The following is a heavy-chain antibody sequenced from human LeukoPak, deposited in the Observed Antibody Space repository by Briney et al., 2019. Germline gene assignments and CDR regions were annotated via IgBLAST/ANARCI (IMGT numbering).Heavy chain of an antibody. J-gene: IGHJ5*02. V-gene: IGHV4-59*11. CDR2: IFPSGKS. Sequence: SETLSLTCTVSGDSINSHYWNWIRQPPGKGLEWIGYIFPSGKSNYNPCLKSRVAISVDMSKNQFSLKLGSVTAADTAVYYCAGNRNALGDINWFDPWGQGTLVTVSS. D-gene: IGHD2-8*01. CDR3: AGNRNALGDINWFDP. CDR1: GDSINSHY.